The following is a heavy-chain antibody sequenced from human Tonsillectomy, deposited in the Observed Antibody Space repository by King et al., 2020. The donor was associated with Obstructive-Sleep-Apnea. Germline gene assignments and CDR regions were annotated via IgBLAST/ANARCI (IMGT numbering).Heavy chain of an antibody. D-gene: IGHD2-15*01. CDR1: GYSISSGFY. V-gene: IGHV4-38-2*02. CDR2: IHHSGST. J-gene: IGHJ4*02. CDR3: ARDPNSGGGSCYFDY. Sequence: VQLQESGPGLVKPSETLSLTCAVSGYSISSGFYWGWIRQPPGKGLEWIGSIHHSGSTYYNPSLRSRVTISVDTSKNQFSLKLWSVTATDKAVYHCARDPNSGGGSCYFDYWGQGTLVAVSS.